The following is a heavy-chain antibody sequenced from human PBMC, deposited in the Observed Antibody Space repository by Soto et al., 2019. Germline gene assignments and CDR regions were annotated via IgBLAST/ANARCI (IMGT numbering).Heavy chain of an antibody. Sequence: SETLSLTCTVSGASITGSFFWSWIRQPAGKGLEWIGRFSLSGTTNYNPSLRSRVTMSADVSKNQFSLRLTSVTAADTALYYCARGMTPPGAPAWYYFDSWGQGTLVTVSS. CDR1: GASITGSFF. D-gene: IGHD2-8*02. V-gene: IGHV4-4*07. CDR2: FSLSGTT. J-gene: IGHJ4*02. CDR3: ARGMTPPGAPAWYYFDS.